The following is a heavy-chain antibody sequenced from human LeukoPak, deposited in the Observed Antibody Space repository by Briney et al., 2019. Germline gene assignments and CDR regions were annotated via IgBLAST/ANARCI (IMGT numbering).Heavy chain of an antibody. V-gene: IGHV3-7*01. Sequence: PGGSLRLSCAASGFTFSSYWMSWVRQAPGKGLEWVANIKQDGSEKYYVDSVKGRFTISRDNAKNSLYLQMNSLRAEDTAVYYCARVPPTEPMIYFDHWGQGTLVTVSS. J-gene: IGHJ4*02. CDR1: GFTFSSYW. CDR2: IKQDGSEK. CDR3: ARVPPTEPMIYFDH. D-gene: IGHD3-22*01.